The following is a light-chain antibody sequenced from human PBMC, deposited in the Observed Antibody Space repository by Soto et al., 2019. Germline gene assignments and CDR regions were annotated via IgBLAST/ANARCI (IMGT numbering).Light chain of an antibody. CDR2: WAS. J-gene: IGKJ1*01. Sequence: DIVMTQSPDSLAVSLGERATINCKSSQSVLYSSKNKNYLAWYQQKPVQPPKLPTYWASTRESGVPDRFSGSGSGTDFTLTISSLHAEDVAVYYCQQYYSSPQTFGQGTKVEIK. V-gene: IGKV4-1*01. CDR3: QQYYSSPQT. CDR1: QSVLYSSKNKNY.